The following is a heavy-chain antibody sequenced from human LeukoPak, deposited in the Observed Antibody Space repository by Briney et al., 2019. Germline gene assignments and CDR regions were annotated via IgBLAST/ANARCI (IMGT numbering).Heavy chain of an antibody. CDR1: GFTFSSYA. V-gene: IGHV3-30-3*01. CDR2: ISYDGSNK. D-gene: IGHD4-11*01. CDR3: AKDHYMTTVWYYYGMDV. J-gene: IGHJ6*02. Sequence: PGGSLRLSCAASGFTFSSYAMHWVRQAPGKGLEWVAVISYDGSNKYYADSVKGRFTISRDNSKNTLYLQMNSLRAEDTAVYYCAKDHYMTTVWYYYGMDVWGQGTTVTVSS.